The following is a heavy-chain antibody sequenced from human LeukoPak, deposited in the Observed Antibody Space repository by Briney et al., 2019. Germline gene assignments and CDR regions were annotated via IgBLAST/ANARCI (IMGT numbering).Heavy chain of an antibody. Sequence: GGSLRLSCAASGFTFSSYGMLWVRQAPGKGLEWVAVISYDGSNKYYADSVKGRFTISRDNSKNTLYLQMNSLRAEDTAVYYCARGTHDYGDYVSGYWGQGTLVTVSS. V-gene: IGHV3-30*03. J-gene: IGHJ4*02. D-gene: IGHD4-17*01. CDR2: ISYDGSNK. CDR3: ARGTHDYGDYVSGY. CDR1: GFTFSSYG.